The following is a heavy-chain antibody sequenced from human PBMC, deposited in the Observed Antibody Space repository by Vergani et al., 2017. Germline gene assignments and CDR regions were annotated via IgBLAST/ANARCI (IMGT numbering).Heavy chain of an antibody. J-gene: IGHJ3*02. CDR1: GGTFSSYA. Sequence: QVQLVQSGAEVKKPGSSVKVSCKASGGTFSSYAISWVRQAPGQGLEWMGGIIHIFGTATYAQKFQGRVTITADEYTSTAYMELSSLRSEDTAVYYCAREGVGVAAAGTEAFDIWGQGTMVTVSS. CDR2: IIHIFGTA. V-gene: IGHV1-69*01. D-gene: IGHD6-13*01. CDR3: AREGVGVAAAGTEAFDI.